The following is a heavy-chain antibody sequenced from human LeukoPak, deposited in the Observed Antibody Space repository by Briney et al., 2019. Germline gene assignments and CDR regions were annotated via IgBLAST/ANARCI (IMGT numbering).Heavy chain of an antibody. CDR2: INPNSGGT. CDR3: ARGAAAGRFDFDY. D-gene: IGHD6-13*01. CDR1: GYTFTGYY. Sequence: ASVKVSYTASGYTFTGYYMHWVRQAPGQGLEWMGWINPNSGGTNYAQKFQGRVTMTRDTSISTAYMELSRLRSDDTAVYYCARGAAAGRFDFDYWGQGTLVTVSS. J-gene: IGHJ4*02. V-gene: IGHV1-2*02.